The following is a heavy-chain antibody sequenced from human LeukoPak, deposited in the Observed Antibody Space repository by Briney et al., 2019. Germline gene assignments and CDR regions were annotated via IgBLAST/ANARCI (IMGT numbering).Heavy chain of an antibody. CDR3: ARGIRKRGSGSSISEYYFDY. Sequence: ASVKVSCKASGYTFTSYDINWVRQATGQGLEWMGWMNPNSGNTGYAQKFQGRVTMTRNTSISTAYMELSSLRSEDTVVYYCARGIRKRGSGSSISEYYFDYWGQGTLVTVSS. D-gene: IGHD3-10*01. CDR2: MNPNSGNT. CDR1: GYTFTSYD. J-gene: IGHJ4*02. V-gene: IGHV1-8*01.